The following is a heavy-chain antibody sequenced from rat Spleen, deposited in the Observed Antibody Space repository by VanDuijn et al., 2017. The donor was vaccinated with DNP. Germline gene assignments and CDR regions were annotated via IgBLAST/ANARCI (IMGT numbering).Heavy chain of an antibody. V-gene: IGHV5S11*01. J-gene: IGHJ2*01. Sequence: EVQLVESGGGLVQPGRSLKLSCAASGFSFSDYYMAWVRQAPTKGLEWVAYIGSDGYAPYYGDSVKGRFAISRDNAKRTLYLQKDSLRSAEPATYCGARDSSSAPFDYWGQGVMVSVSS. CDR3: ARDSSSAPFDY. D-gene: IGHD3-3*01. CDR1: GFSFSDYY. CDR2: IGSDGYAP.